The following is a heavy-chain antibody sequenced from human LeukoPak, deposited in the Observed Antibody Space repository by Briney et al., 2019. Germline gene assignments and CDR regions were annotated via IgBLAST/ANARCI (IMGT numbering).Heavy chain of an antibody. V-gene: IGHV4-59*08. D-gene: IGHD3-22*01. Sequence: KPSETLSLTCTVSGGSISSYYWSWIRQPPGKGLEWIGYIYYSGSTNYNPSLKSRVTISVDTSKNQFSLRLSSVTAADTAIYYCARSYDSGAYLIFRYWGQGTLVTVSS. CDR3: ARSYDSGAYLIFRY. J-gene: IGHJ4*02. CDR2: IYYSGST. CDR1: GGSISSYY.